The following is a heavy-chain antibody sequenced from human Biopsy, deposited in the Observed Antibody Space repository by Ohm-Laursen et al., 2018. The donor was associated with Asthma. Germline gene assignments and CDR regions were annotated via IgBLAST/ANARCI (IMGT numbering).Heavy chain of an antibody. V-gene: IGHV4-59*01. D-gene: IGHD2-2*01. Sequence: TLSLTCTVSGGSITSFYWSWIRQPPGRGLEWIGYIYFSGNTNYNPSLKSRITISIDTSKDHFPLKLTSVTAADTAVYYCARDSGSSLSYPDAFDIWGQGTMVTVS. CDR3: ARDSGSSLSYPDAFDI. CDR2: IYFSGNT. CDR1: GGSITSFY. J-gene: IGHJ3*02.